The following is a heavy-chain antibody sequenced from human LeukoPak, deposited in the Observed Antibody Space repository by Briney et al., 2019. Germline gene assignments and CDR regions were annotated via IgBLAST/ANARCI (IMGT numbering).Heavy chain of an antibody. CDR2: IWYDGSNK. CDR3: AREDVVVVAAYDAFDI. CDR1: GFTFSSYG. V-gene: IGHV3-33*01. Sequence: GGSLRLSCAASGFTFSSYGMHWVRQAPGKGLEWVAVIWYDGSNKYYADSVKGRFTISRDNSKNTLYLQMNSLRAEDTAVYYCAREDVVVVAAYDAFDIWGQGTMVTVSS. D-gene: IGHD2-15*01. J-gene: IGHJ3*02.